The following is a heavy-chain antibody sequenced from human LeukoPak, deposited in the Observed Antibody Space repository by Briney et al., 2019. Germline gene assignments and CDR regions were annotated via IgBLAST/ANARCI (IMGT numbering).Heavy chain of an antibody. CDR1: GASISSYSHY. CDR3: ARHRPFDYLFPYDY. D-gene: IGHD3-9*01. CDR2: VYYSGST. J-gene: IGHJ4*02. Sequence: PSETLSLTCGVSGASISSYSHYWGWIRQPPGKGLEWIGSVYYSGSTYYNPSLKSRVTISIDTSKNQFSLNLRSVTAADTAVYYCARHRPFDYLFPYDYWGQGTLVTVSS. V-gene: IGHV4-39*01.